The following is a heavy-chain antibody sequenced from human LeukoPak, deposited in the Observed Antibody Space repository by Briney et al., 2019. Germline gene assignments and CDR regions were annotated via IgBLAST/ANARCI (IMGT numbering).Heavy chain of an antibody. V-gene: IGHV3-74*01. D-gene: IGHD5-12*01. J-gene: IGHJ4*02. Sequence: GGSLRLSCATSGFTLSSYWMHWVRQVPGKGLEWLSRINNDGVSTSYADSVKGRFTISRDNAKNTLYLRMNSLRAEDTAVYYCAQARSSSGYGPLGLYWGQGTLVTVSS. CDR2: INNDGVST. CDR1: GFTLSSYW. CDR3: AQARSSSGYGPLGLY.